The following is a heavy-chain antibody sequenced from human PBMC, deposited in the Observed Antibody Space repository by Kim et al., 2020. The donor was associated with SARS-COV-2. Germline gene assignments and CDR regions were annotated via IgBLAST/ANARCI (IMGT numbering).Heavy chain of an antibody. CDR2: IIPIFGTA. Sequence: SVKVSCKASGGTFSSYAISWVRQAPGQGLEWMGGIIPIFGTANYAQKFQGRVTITADESTSTAYMELSSLRSEDTAVYYCARDVWGQLLGGGRWFDPWGQGTLVTVSS. D-gene: IGHD2-2*01. CDR3: ARDVWGQLLGGGRWFDP. J-gene: IGHJ5*02. V-gene: IGHV1-69*13. CDR1: GGTFSSYA.